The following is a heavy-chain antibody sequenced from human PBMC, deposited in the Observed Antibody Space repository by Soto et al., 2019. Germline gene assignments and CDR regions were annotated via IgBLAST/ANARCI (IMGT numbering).Heavy chain of an antibody. CDR3: ALTYDPYYYDYMAV. D-gene: IGHD3-16*01. CDR1: GYTFTSYD. Sequence: ASVKLSCKASGYTFTSYDINWVRQATGQGLEWMGWMNPNSGNTGYAQKFQGRVTMTRNTSISTAYMELSSLRSEDTAVYYCALTYDPYYYDYMAVPGKGNTVTGS. CDR2: MNPNSGNT. V-gene: IGHV1-8*01. J-gene: IGHJ6*03.